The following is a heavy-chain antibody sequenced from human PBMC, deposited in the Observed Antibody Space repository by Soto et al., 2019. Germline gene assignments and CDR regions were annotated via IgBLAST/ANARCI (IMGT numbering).Heavy chain of an antibody. CDR3: AHSTDTSIALDY. Sequence: QITLKESGPTLVKPTQTLTLTCTFSGFSLSTTGVGVGWIRQPPGKALEWLALIYWDDDKRYSPSLKTRLTITTXXSKNQVVLTMTNMDPVDTATYYCAHSTDTSIALDYLGQGTLVFVSS. J-gene: IGHJ4*02. CDR1: GFSLSTTGVG. CDR2: IYWDDDK. D-gene: IGHD2-15*01. V-gene: IGHV2-5*02.